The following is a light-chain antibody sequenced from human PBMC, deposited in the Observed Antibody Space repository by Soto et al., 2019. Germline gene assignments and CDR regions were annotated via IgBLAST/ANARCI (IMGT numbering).Light chain of an antibody. Sequence: QSVLTQPASVSGSPGQSITISCSGTKSDVGGYNYVSWYQQHPGKAPKLMIYDVSYRPSGISNRFSGSKSDNTASLTISGLQAEDEADYYCSSYTTSSLYVFGTGTKVTVL. V-gene: IGLV2-14*01. CDR3: SSYTTSSLYV. CDR2: DVS. CDR1: KSDVGGYNY. J-gene: IGLJ1*01.